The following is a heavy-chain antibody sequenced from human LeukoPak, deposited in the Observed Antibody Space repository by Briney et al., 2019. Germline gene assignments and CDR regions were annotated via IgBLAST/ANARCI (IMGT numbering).Heavy chain of an antibody. CDR2: INPSGGST. J-gene: IGHJ6*03. V-gene: IGHV1-46*01. Sequence: ASVKVSCKASGYIFTSYNIYWVRQAPGQGLEWMGIINPSGGSTNYAQKFQGRVTMTRDTSTSTVYMELSSLRSEDTAVYYCARAGRVHYYGSGSYTLGYYYYYMDVWGKGTTVTISS. CDR1: GYIFTSYN. D-gene: IGHD3-10*01. CDR3: ARAGRVHYYGSGSYTLGYYYYYMDV.